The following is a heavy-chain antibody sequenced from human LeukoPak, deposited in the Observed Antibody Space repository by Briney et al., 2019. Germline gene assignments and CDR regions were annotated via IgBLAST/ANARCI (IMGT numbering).Heavy chain of an antibody. V-gene: IGHV1-18*01. CDR1: GYTFTSYG. D-gene: IGHD5-18*01. J-gene: IGHJ4*02. CDR2: ISAYNGNT. CDR3: ARLKSPVSYVDY. Sequence: ASVKVSCKASGYTFTSYGISWVRQAPGQGLEWMGWISAYNGNTNYAQKLQGRVTMTTDTSTSTAYMELRSLRSGDTAVYYCARLKSPVSYVDYWGQGTLVTVSS.